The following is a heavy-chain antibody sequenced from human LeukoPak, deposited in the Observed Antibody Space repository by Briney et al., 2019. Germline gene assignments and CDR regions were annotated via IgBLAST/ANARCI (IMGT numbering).Heavy chain of an antibody. CDR3: ARGEQPTYYYYMDV. CDR1: GGSISSSSYY. CDR2: IYYSGST. V-gene: IGHV4-39*07. Sequence: SETLSLTCTVSGGSISSSSYYWGWVRQPLGKGLEWIGSIYYSGSTYYNPSLKSRVTISVDTSKNQFSLKLSSVTAADTAVYYCARGEQPTYYYYMDVWGKGTTVTVSS. D-gene: IGHD1/OR15-1a*01. J-gene: IGHJ6*03.